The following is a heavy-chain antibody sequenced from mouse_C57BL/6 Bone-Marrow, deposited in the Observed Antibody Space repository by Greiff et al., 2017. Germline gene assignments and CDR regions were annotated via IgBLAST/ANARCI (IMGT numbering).Heavy chain of an antibody. Sequence: EVKLMESGGDLVKPGGSLKLSCAASGFTFSSYGMSWVRQTPDKRLEWVATISSGGSYTYYPDSVKGRFTISRDNAKNTLYLQMSSLKSEDTAMYYCARHLYGYDAMDDWGQGTSVTVSS. V-gene: IGHV5-6*01. J-gene: IGHJ4*01. CDR2: ISSGGSYT. D-gene: IGHD1-1*01. CDR3: ARHLYGYDAMDD. CDR1: GFTFSSYG.